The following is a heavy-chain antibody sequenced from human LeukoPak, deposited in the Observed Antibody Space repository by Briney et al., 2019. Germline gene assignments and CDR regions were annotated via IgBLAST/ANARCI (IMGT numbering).Heavy chain of an antibody. CDR2: ISYDGTKT. D-gene: IGHD3-10*01. CDR1: GFTFSSSN. CDR3: EREWFGESN. J-gene: IGHJ4*02. Sequence: GGSLRLSCAPSGFTFSSSNMHWVRQSPGKGLEWVALISYDGTKTYYAESVKGRFTISRDNSENSLFLQLNSLSAEDTAMYYCEREWFGESNWGQGTRVTVSS. V-gene: IGHV3-30*04.